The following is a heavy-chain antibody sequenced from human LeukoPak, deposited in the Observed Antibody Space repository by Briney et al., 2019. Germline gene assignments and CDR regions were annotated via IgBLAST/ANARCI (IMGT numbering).Heavy chain of an antibody. CDR2: ISSSSSYI. CDR3: ARDASTSYYYDSSGYYSAYFDY. Sequence: GGSLRLSCAASGFTFSSYSMTWVRQAPGKGLEWVSSISSSSSYIYYADSVKGRFTISRDNAKNSLYLQMNSLRAEDTAVYYCARDASTSYYYDSSGYYSAYFDYWGQGTLVTVSS. D-gene: IGHD3-22*01. J-gene: IGHJ4*02. CDR1: GFTFSSYS. V-gene: IGHV3-21*01.